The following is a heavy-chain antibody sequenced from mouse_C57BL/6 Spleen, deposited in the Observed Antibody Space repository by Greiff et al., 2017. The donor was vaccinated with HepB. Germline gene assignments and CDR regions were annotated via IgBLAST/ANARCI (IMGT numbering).Heavy chain of an antibody. J-gene: IGHJ2*01. Sequence: QVQLKQSGPELVKPGASVKISCKASGYAFSSSWMNWVKQRPGKGLEWIGRIYPGDGDTNYNGKLKGKATLTADKSSRTAYMQLSSLTSEDSAVYVCARKGYSNYVGYFDYWGQGTTLTVSS. CDR3: ARKGYSNYVGYFDY. V-gene: IGHV1-82*01. D-gene: IGHD2-5*01. CDR1: GYAFSSSW. CDR2: IYPGDGDT.